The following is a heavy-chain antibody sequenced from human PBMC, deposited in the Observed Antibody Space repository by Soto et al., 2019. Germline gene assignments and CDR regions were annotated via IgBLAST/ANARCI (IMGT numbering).Heavy chain of an antibody. D-gene: IGHD3-22*01. V-gene: IGHV4-39*07. Sequence: PSETLSLTCSVSGGSIGSSSYYFGWIRQPPGKGLEWIGSLYYTGTTYYNSSLKSRATISADKSQNQFSLKLSSVTAADTAVYYCARDRSGYYYDSSGGFDYWGQGTLVTVSS. CDR3: ARDRSGYYYDSSGGFDY. CDR1: GGSIGSSSYY. J-gene: IGHJ4*02. CDR2: LYYTGTT.